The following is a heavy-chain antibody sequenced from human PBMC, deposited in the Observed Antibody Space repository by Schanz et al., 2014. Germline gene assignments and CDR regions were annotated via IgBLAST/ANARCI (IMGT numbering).Heavy chain of an antibody. CDR3: ARGGPAYYFDD. CDR2: ISGSGGST. CDR1: GFSFSSYA. Sequence: EVQLLESGGGLVEPGGSLRLSCAASGFSFSSYAMGWVRQARGKGLEWVSAISGSGGSTYYADSVKGRFTISRDNAKNSLYLQMTSLRAEDTAVYYCARGGPAYYFDDWGQGTLVTVSS. V-gene: IGHV3-23*01. J-gene: IGHJ4*02.